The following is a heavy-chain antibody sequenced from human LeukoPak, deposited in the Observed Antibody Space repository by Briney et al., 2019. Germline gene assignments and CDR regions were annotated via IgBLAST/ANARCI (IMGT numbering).Heavy chain of an antibody. CDR3: ARRDSGLDAFDI. CDR2: INADNGNT. Sequence: ASVKVSCKASGYTFTTFGITWVRQAPGQGLEWMGWINADNGNTNYGQNLQGRVTMTTDTSTSTAYMELRSLRSDDTAVYYCARRDSGLDAFDIWGQGTMVIVSS. D-gene: IGHD3-10*01. J-gene: IGHJ3*02. V-gene: IGHV1-18*01. CDR1: GYTFTTFG.